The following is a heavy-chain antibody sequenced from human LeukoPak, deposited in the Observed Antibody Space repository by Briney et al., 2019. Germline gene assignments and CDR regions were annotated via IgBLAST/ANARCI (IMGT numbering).Heavy chain of an antibody. CDR2: IYPGDSDT. CDR1: GYSFTSYW. J-gene: IGHJ4*02. D-gene: IGHD3-22*01. CDR3: ARQCDYDSSAYYYLDY. Sequence: GESLKISCKGSGYSFTSYWISWVRQMPRKGLEWMGIIYPGDSDTRYRPSSQGQVTIPADTSISTAYLQWSSLKASDTAMYYCARQCDYDSSAYYYLDYWGQGTLVTVSS. V-gene: IGHV5-51*01.